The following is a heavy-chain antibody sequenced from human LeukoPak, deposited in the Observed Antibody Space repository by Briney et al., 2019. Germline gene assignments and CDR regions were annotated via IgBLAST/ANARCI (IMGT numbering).Heavy chain of an antibody. CDR1: GGSISSSSYY. CDR3: ATPLTWLDAFDI. CDR2: IYYSGST. V-gene: IGHV4-39*01. Sequence: SETLSLTCTVSGGSISSSSYYWGWIRQPPGKGLEWIGSIYYSGSTYYNPSLKSRVTISVDTSKNQFSLKLSSVTAADTAVYYCATPLTWLDAFDIWGQGTMVTVSS. J-gene: IGHJ3*02. D-gene: IGHD3-10*01.